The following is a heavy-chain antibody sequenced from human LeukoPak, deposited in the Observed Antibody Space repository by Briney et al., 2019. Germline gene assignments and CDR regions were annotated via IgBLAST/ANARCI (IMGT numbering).Heavy chain of an antibody. CDR1: GFSFTGSV. CDR2: IVVGSGNT. D-gene: IGHD6-19*01. J-gene: IGHJ3*02. Sequence: SVKVSCKASGFSFTGSVIQWVRQARGQRLEWIGWIVVGSGNTNYAQKFQERVTITRDRSTSTAYMELSSLRSEDTALYYCATHSSRWYDHDAFDIWGQGTMVTVSS. V-gene: IGHV1-58*02. CDR3: ATHSSRWYDHDAFDI.